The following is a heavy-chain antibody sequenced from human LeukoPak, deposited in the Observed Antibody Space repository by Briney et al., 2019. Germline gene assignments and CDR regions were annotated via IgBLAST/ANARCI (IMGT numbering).Heavy chain of an antibody. J-gene: IGHJ4*02. CDR2: IYYSGSI. Sequence: SETLSLTCTVSGGSISSYYWSWIRQPPGKGLEWIGYIYYSGSIVYNPSLKSRVTISVDTSKNQFSLKLSSVTAADTAVYYCGRGCCGNYWHFDYWGRGTRVTVSS. CDR3: GRGCCGNYWHFDY. D-gene: IGHD1-26*01. CDR1: GGSISSYY. V-gene: IGHV4-59*08.